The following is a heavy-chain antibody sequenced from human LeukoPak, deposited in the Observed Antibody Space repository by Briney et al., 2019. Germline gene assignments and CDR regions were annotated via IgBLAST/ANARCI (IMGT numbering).Heavy chain of an antibody. D-gene: IGHD1-26*01. Sequence: SQTLSLTCTVSGGSISSGGYYWSWIRQPPGKGLEWIGYIYHSGSTYYNPSLKSRVTISVDRSKNQFSLKLSSVTAADTAVYYCASPNGGSYHPIDYWGQGTLVTVSS. CDR2: IYHSGST. CDR1: GGSISSGGYY. J-gene: IGHJ4*02. CDR3: ASPNGGSYHPIDY. V-gene: IGHV4-30-2*01.